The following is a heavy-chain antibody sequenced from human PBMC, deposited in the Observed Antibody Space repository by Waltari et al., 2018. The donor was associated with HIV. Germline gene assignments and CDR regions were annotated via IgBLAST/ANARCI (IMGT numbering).Heavy chain of an antibody. D-gene: IGHD3-16*01. V-gene: IGHV3-7*03. CDR1: GFTFRNSW. CDR3: AKRLVGSTSGFDY. Sequence: EVHLVESGGRWVQPGGSLRLSCAGSGFTFRNSWMSWVRQAPGKGLEWVANIRPDGSETFHVASVRGRFTSSRDNAKSTLYLQMSSLRAEDTAVYYCAKRLVGSTSGFDYWGQGTLVTVSS. J-gene: IGHJ4*02. CDR2: IRPDGSET.